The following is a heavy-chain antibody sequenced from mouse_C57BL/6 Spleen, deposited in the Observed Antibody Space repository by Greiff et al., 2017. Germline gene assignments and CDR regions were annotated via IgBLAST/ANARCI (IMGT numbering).Heavy chain of an antibody. CDR3: ARALQLGPFDY. V-gene: IGHV7-3*01. CDR2: IRNKANGYTT. D-gene: IGHD4-1*02. J-gene: IGHJ2*01. CDR1: GFTFTDYY. Sequence: EVQVVESGGGLVQPGGSLSLSCAASGFTFTDYYMSWVRQPPGKALEWFGFIRNKANGYTTEYSASVKGRFTISRDNSHSILYLQMNALSAEDSSNYYCARALQLGPFDYWGQGTTLTVSS.